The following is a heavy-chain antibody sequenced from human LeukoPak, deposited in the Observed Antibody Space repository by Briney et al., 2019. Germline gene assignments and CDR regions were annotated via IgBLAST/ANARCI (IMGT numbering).Heavy chain of an antibody. Sequence: ASVKVSCKASGGTFSSYAISWVRQAPGHGLEWMGGIIPIFGTANYAQKFQGRVTVTADESTSTAYMELSSLRSEDTAVYYCARDRKDTAMGPDYYYGMDVWGQGTTVTVSS. V-gene: IGHV1-69*13. J-gene: IGHJ6*02. CDR2: IIPIFGTA. D-gene: IGHD5-18*01. CDR3: ARDRKDTAMGPDYYYGMDV. CDR1: GGTFSSYA.